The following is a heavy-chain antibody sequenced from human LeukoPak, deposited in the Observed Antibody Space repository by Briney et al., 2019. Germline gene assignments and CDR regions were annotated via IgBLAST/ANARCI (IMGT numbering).Heavy chain of an antibody. V-gene: IGHV1-8*01. CDR3: ARGSIFRIFRAFDI. Sequence: ASVKVSCKASGFTLTNFDINWVRQATGQGLEWMGWMNSNTGNTGYAQEFQGRVTMTRNTSISTAYMELSSLRSEDTAVYYCARGSIFRIFRAFDIWGQGTMVTVSS. CDR2: MNSNTGNT. D-gene: IGHD3-9*01. CDR1: GFTLTNFD. J-gene: IGHJ3*02.